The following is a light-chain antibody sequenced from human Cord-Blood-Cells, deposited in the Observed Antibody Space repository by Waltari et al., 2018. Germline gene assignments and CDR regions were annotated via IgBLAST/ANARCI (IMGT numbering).Light chain of an antibody. J-gene: IGKJ2*03. CDR3: QQYNSYSYS. CDR1: QSIRSW. Sequence: DLQMTQSPSTLSASVGDSVTITCRASQSIRSWLAWYQQKPGKAPKLLIYKASSLESGVPSRFSGSGSGTEFTLTISSLQPDDFATYYCQQYNSYSYSFGQGTKLEIK. V-gene: IGKV1-5*03. CDR2: KAS.